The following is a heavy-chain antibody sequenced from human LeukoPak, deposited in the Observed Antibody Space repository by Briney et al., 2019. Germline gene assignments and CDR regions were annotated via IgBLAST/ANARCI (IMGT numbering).Heavy chain of an antibody. CDR1: GGSFSGYY. D-gene: IGHD1-26*01. J-gene: IGHJ4*02. Sequence: SETLSLTCAVYGGSFSGYYWSWIRQPPGKGLEWIGYIYYSGSTNYNPSLKSRVTISVDTSKNQFSLKLSSVTAADTAVYYCARGGGYYGYWGQGTLVTVSS. CDR3: ARGGGYYGY. V-gene: IGHV4-59*01. CDR2: IYYSGST.